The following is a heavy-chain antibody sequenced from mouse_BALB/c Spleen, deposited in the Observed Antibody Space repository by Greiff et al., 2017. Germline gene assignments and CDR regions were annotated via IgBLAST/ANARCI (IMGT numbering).Heavy chain of an antibody. Sequence: EVQGVESGGGLVKPGGSLKLSCAASGFAFSSYDMSWVRQTPEKRLEWVAYISSGGGSTYYPDTVNGRFTISRDNAKNTLYLQMSSLKSEDTAMYCCARHTTTVADYWGQGTSVTVSS. CDR1: GFAFSSYD. D-gene: IGHD1-1*01. J-gene: IGHJ4*01. CDR2: ISSGGGST. CDR3: ARHTTTVADY. V-gene: IGHV5-12-1*01.